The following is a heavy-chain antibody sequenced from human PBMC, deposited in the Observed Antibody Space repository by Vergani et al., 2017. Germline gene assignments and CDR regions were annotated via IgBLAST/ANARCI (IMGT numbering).Heavy chain of an antibody. D-gene: IGHD2-2*01. CDR2: VFHTGTA. Sequence: QVQLVESGPGLVKPSETLSLTCTVSGGSLSSYYWNWIRQPAGKGLEWVGRVFHTGTADYNPSLNSRVTLSVDTSKNQVSLKLTSVTAADTAIYYCARSFGYITSPGRFDPGGQGTLVVVSS. J-gene: IGHJ5*02. CDR1: GGSLSSYY. V-gene: IGHV4-4*07. CDR3: ARSFGYITSPGRFDP.